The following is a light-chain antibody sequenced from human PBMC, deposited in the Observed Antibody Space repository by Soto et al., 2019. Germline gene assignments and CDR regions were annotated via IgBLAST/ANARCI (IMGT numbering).Light chain of an antibody. V-gene: IGKV3-15*01. J-gene: IGKJ1*01. CDR3: QQYNNWPSWT. CDR1: QSVSSY. CDR2: GAS. Sequence: EKVMTQSPATLSMSPGERATLSCRASQSVSSYLAWYQQKPGQAPRLLIYGASTRATSIPARFSGSGSGTEFTLTISSLQSEDFAVYYCQQYNNWPSWTFVQGTKVEIK.